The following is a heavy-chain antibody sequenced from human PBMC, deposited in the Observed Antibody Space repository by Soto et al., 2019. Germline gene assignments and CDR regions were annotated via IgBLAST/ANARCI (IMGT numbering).Heavy chain of an antibody. CDR1: GFTFSSYA. J-gene: IGHJ3*02. CDR2: ISYDGSNK. V-gene: IGHV3-30-3*01. Sequence: PGGSLRLSWAASGFTFSSYAMHWVRQAPGKGLEWVAVISYDGSNKYYADSVKGRFTISRDNSKNTLYLQMNSLRAEDTAVYYCARSELERDAFDIWGQGTMVTVSS. D-gene: IGHD1-1*01. CDR3: ARSELERDAFDI.